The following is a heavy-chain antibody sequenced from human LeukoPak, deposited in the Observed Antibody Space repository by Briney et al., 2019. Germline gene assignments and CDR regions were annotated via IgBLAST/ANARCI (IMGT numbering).Heavy chain of an antibody. Sequence: SETLSLTCTVSGGSISSFYWSWIRQPPGKGLEWLGYIYYRGNTQYNPSLKSRVTISVDTSKNQFSLKLSAVTAADTAVYYCAREDLSGYFDYWGQGTLVTVSS. D-gene: IGHD3-3*01. CDR3: AREDLSGYFDY. V-gene: IGHV4-59*01. J-gene: IGHJ4*02. CDR2: IYYRGNT. CDR1: GGSISSFY.